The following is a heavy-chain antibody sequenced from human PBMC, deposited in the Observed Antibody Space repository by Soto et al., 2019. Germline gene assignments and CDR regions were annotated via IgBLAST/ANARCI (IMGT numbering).Heavy chain of an antibody. V-gene: IGHV3-23*01. CDR2: ISESGHHT. CDR1: GFPASTYA. CDR3: TKSDGCGGGACYTGTYYDFDV. D-gene: IGHD3-16*02. J-gene: IGHJ2*01. Sequence: ITLSCAASGFPASTYALNWVRQAPAKLSDWVSTISESGHHTHYADSVKGRFTISRDKSKNTLSLQMNSLRVDDAAIYYCTKSDGCGGGACYTGTYYDFDVWGRGTLVTVSS.